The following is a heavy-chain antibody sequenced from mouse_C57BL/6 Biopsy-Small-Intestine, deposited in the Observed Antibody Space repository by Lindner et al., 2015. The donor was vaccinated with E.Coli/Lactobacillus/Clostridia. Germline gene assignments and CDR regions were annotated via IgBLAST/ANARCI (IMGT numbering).Heavy chain of an antibody. J-gene: IGHJ3*01. CDR2: IDPANGNT. V-gene: IGHV14-3*01. CDR3: APLAY. Sequence: VQLQESGAELVRPGASVKLSCTASGFNIKDDYMHWVKRRPEQGLEWIGRIDPANGNTKYAPKFQDKATITADTSSNTAYLQLSSLTSEDTAVYYCAPLAYWGQGDSGHCLC. CDR1: GFNIKDDY.